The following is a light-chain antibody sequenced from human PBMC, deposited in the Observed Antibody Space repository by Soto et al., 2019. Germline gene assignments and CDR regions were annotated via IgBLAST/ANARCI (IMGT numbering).Light chain of an antibody. CDR3: CSYAGSYIYV. V-gene: IGLV2-11*01. Sequence: QSVLTQPRSVSGSPGQSVTISCTATSSDVGGYNYVSWYQQHPDKAPKVMIYDVTKRPSGVPDRFSGSKSGNTASLTISGLQAEDEADYYCCSYAGSYIYVFGTGTKVTVL. J-gene: IGLJ1*01. CDR2: DVT. CDR1: SSDVGGYNY.